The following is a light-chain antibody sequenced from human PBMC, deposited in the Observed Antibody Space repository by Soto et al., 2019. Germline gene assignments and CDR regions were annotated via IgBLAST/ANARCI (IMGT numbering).Light chain of an antibody. Sequence: QSVLTQPASVSGSHGQSITISCTGTSSDVGAYNSVSWYQQYPVKAPKFMLYEVSTRPSGVSYRVSGSKSGNTASLTISGLQIGDEADYYCSSYRSSSTYVFGTGTKVTVL. V-gene: IGLV2-14*01. J-gene: IGLJ1*01. CDR1: SSDVGAYNS. CDR2: EVS. CDR3: SSYRSSSTYV.